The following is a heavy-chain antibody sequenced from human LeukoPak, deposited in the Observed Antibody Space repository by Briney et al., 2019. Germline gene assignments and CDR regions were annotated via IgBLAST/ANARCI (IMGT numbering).Heavy chain of an antibody. J-gene: IGHJ4*02. D-gene: IGHD4-17*01. V-gene: IGHV4-59*01. CDR1: GGSISSYY. CDR3: ARGYGDPDY. Sequence: SETLSVTCTVSGGSISSYYWSWVRQPPGKGLEWIGYIYYSGSTNYKPSLKSRVTISVDTSKKQFSLKLSSVTAADTAVYYWARGYGDPDYWGQGTLVTVSS. CDR2: IYYSGST.